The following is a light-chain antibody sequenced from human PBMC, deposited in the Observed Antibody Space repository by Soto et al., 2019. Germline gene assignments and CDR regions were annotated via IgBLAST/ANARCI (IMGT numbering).Light chain of an antibody. Sequence: DIQMTQSPSTLSASVGDRVTITCRASQSISSWLAWYQQKPGKDPNLLIYKASTLGSGVPSRFSGGGSGTEFTLTISSLQPDDFATYYCQQHSSSSPYSFGQGTKLEI. V-gene: IGKV1-5*03. CDR3: QQHSSSSPYS. CDR2: KAS. CDR1: QSISSW. J-gene: IGKJ2*03.